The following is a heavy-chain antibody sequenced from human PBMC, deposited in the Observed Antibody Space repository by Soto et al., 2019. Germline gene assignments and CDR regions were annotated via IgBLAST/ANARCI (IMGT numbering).Heavy chain of an antibody. V-gene: IGHV1-18*01. D-gene: IGHD6-19*01. Sequence: TSVKVTCKDSGYAYTSNGISWVRQAPGQGLEWMGWISAYNGNTNYAQKLQGRVTMTTDTSTSTAYMELRSLRSDDTAVYYCARDFGEQWLVGNNWFDPWGQGTLVTVSS. CDR3: ARDFGEQWLVGNNWFDP. CDR2: ISAYNGNT. J-gene: IGHJ5*02. CDR1: GYAYTSNG.